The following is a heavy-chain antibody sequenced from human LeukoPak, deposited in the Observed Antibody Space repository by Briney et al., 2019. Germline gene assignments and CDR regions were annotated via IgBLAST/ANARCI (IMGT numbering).Heavy chain of an antibody. CDR3: ARAPTYYYDNSGYYYGGPNIYFDY. J-gene: IGHJ4*02. Sequence: ASVKVSCKASGYTFTGYYMHWVRQAPGQGLEWMGWINPNSGGTDYAQKFQGRVTMTRDTSISTAYMELSRLRSDDTAVYYCARAPTYYYDNSGYYYGGPNIYFDYWGQGTLVTVSS. CDR2: INPNSGGT. D-gene: IGHD3-22*01. CDR1: GYTFTGYY. V-gene: IGHV1-2*02.